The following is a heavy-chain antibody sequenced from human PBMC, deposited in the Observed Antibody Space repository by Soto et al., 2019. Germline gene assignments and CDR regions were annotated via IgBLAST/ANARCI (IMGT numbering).Heavy chain of an antibody. J-gene: IGHJ4*02. CDR3: AKPRTKWLLGGGYYFDY. V-gene: IGHV3-30*18. D-gene: IGHD3-22*01. Sequence: QVQLVESGGGVVQPGRSLRLSCAASGFTFSSYGMHWVRQAPGKGLEWVAVISYDGSNKYYADSVKGRFTISRDNSKNTLYLQMNSLRAEDTAVYYCAKPRTKWLLGGGYYFDYWGQGTLVTVSS. CDR1: GFTFSSYG. CDR2: ISYDGSNK.